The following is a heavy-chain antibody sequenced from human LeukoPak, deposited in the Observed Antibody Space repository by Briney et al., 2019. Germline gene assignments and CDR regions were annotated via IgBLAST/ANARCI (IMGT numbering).Heavy chain of an antibody. J-gene: IGHJ4*02. V-gene: IGHV3-53*01. Sequence: GGSLRLSCAASGFTFSSNYISWVRQAPGKGLEWVSVIYAGGSTYYADSVKGRFTISRDNSKNTLYLQMNSLRAEDTAVYYCARVGSYYDSSGYPYWGQGTLVTVSS. CDR2: IYAGGST. CDR3: ARVGSYYDSSGYPY. CDR1: GFTFSSNY. D-gene: IGHD3-22*01.